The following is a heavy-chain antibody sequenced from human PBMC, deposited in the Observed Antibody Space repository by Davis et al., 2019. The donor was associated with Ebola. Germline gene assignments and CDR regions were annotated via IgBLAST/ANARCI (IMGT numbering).Heavy chain of an antibody. Sequence: GESLKISCAASGFTFSSYSMNWVRQAPGKGLEWVSSISSSSSYIYYADSVKGRFTISRDNAKNSLYLQMNSLRAEDTAVYYCARDIPNWFDPWGQGTLVTVSS. CDR1: GFTFSSYS. CDR3: ARDIPNWFDP. V-gene: IGHV3-21*01. CDR2: ISSSSSYI. J-gene: IGHJ5*02.